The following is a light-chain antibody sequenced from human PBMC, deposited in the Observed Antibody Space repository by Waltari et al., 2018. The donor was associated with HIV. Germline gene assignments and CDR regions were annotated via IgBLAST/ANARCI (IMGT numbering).Light chain of an antibody. Sequence: QSVLTQPPSVSAAPGQRVTISCSGSNSNIEKNFVSWYQRLPGTATKLLIYVNAVRPSGISDRFSGSKSGTSATLGITGLQTGDEATYYCGSWDSRLSGVVFGGGTRLTV. CDR2: VNA. J-gene: IGLJ2*01. V-gene: IGLV1-51*01. CDR3: GSWDSRLSGVV. CDR1: NSNIEKNF.